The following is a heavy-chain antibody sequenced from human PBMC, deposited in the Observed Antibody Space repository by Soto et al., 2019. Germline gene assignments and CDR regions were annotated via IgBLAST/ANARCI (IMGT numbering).Heavy chain of an antibody. CDR3: ARAGRSAWGWFDP. CDR2: INHSGST. J-gene: IGHJ5*02. D-gene: IGHD3-16*01. CDR1: GGSFGGYY. Sequence: SETLSLTCAVYGGSFGGYYWSWIRQPPGKGLEWIGEINHSGSTNYNPSLKSRVTISVDTSKNQFSLKLSSVTAADTAVYYCARAGRSAWGWFDPWGQGTLVTVSS. V-gene: IGHV4-34*01.